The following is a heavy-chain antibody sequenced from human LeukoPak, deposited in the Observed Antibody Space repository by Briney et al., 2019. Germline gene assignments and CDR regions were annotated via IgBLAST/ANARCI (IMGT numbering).Heavy chain of an antibody. CDR3: ARTIPTYYYDSSGYH. V-gene: IGHV3-48*04. D-gene: IGHD3-22*01. Sequence: PGGSLRLSCGASGFSFSRYSMKWVRQAPGKGLEWVSYISSSSSIIYYADSVKGRFTISRDNSKNSLYLQMNSLRTEDIALYYCARTIPTYYYDSSGYHWGQGTLVTVSS. J-gene: IGHJ4*02. CDR2: ISSSSSII. CDR1: GFSFSRYS.